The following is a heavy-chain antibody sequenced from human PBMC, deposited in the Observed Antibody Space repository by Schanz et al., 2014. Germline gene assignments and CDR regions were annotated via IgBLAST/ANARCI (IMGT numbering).Heavy chain of an antibody. V-gene: IGHV1-46*01. CDR2: INPSSSTA. J-gene: IGHJ3*02. Sequence: QVQLVQSGAEVKKPGVSVKVSCKASGYTFTTYYIHWVRQAPGQGLEWMGKINPSSSTARIAQNFQGRLTVTRDTSASTVYMELSSLRSEDTDVYFCATDSSTSGFHIWGQGTMVIVSS. CDR1: GYTFTTYY. D-gene: IGHD6-25*01. CDR3: ATDSSTSGFHI.